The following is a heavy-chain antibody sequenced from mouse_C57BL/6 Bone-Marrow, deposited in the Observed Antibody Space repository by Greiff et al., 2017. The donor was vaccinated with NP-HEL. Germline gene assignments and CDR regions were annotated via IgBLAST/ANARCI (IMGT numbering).Heavy chain of an antibody. Sequence: VQLQQSGAELVKPGASVKISCKASGYAFTSYWMNWVKQRPGKGLEWIGQIYPGGGDTNYNGKFKGKATLTADKSSSTAYMQLSSLTSEDSAVYCCAREGYDAFYYAMDYWGQGTSVTVSS. V-gene: IGHV1-80*01. J-gene: IGHJ4*01. CDR2: IYPGGGDT. CDR3: AREGYDAFYYAMDY. D-gene: IGHD2-2*01. CDR1: GYAFTSYW.